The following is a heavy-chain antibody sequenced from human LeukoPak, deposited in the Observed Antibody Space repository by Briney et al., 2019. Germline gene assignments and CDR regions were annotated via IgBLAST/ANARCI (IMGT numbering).Heavy chain of an antibody. CDR1: GFTFSSYA. CDR3: ARDLGQWELQVGAFDI. J-gene: IGHJ3*02. Sequence: GGSLRLSCAASGFTFSSYAMHWVRQAPGKGLEGVAVISYDGSNKYYADSVKGRFTISRDNSKNTLYLQMNSLRAEDTAVYYCARDLGQWELQVGAFDIWGQGTMVTVSS. D-gene: IGHD1-26*01. V-gene: IGHV3-30-3*01. CDR2: ISYDGSNK.